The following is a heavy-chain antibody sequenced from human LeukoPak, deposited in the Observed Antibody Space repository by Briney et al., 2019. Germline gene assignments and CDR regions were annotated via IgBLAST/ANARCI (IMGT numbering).Heavy chain of an antibody. CDR1: KFTFSRYS. J-gene: IGHJ4*02. Sequence: GRSLRLSCIASKFTFSRYSMHWVRQAPGKGLEWVAVIWNDGTQKYYADSVKGRFSISRDNSRNSLYLQMSSLRVEDTAIYYCARDGGSGGPTLVLDRWGQGTLVTVSS. D-gene: IGHD3-10*01. CDR3: ARDGGSGGPTLVLDR. CDR2: IWNDGTQK. V-gene: IGHV3-33*01.